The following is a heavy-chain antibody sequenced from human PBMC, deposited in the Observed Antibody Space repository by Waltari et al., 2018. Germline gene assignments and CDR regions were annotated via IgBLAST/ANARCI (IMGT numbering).Heavy chain of an antibody. V-gene: IGHV3-30*18. CDR1: GFSLSHFG. CDR3: AKDAFGNTYLDH. J-gene: IGHJ5*02. D-gene: IGHD3-10*01. Sequence: QVQLVESGGGVVQPGMSLRLSCAASGFSLSHFGMHWVRQAPGKGLGWVARASVDGSTTYDADSVGGRFTISRDNSKNTLYLDINTLRVDDTAIYYCAKDAFGNTYLDHWGQGTLVTVSS. CDR2: ASVDGSTT.